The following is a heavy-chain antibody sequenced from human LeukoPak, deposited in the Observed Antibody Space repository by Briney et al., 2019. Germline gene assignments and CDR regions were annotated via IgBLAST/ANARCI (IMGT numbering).Heavy chain of an antibody. D-gene: IGHD2-15*01. CDR1: GFTVSSNY. CDR2: IYSGGST. Sequence: GGSLRLSCAASGFTVSSNYMSWVRQAPGKGLEWVSVIYSGGSTYYADSVKGRFTISRDNSKNTLYLQMNSLRAEDTAVYYCARDTPYCSGGSSCVEDYYYGMDVWGHGTTVTVSS. CDR3: ARDTPYCSGGSSCVEDYYYGMDV. J-gene: IGHJ6*02. V-gene: IGHV3-66*01.